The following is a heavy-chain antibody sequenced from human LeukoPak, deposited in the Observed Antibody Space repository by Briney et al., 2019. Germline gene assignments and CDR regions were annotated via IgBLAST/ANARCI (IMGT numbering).Heavy chain of an antibody. CDR3: AKAPRDSSGYFLYCLDY. V-gene: IGHV3-23*01. Sequence: PGGSLRLSCAASGFTFSTYGVYWVRQAPGKGLEWVSSNSGGSSYYADSVKGRFTISRDNSKNTLFLQMNSLRAEDTAIYYCAKAPRDSSGYFLYCLDYWGQGTLVTVSS. CDR2: NSGGSS. CDR1: GFTFSTYG. J-gene: IGHJ4*02. D-gene: IGHD3-22*01.